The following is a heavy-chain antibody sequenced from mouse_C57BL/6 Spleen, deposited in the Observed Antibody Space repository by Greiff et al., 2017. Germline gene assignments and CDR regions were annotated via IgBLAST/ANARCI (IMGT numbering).Heavy chain of an antibody. V-gene: IGHV1-22*01. J-gene: IGHJ4*01. CDR3: AKGGVIDAMDY. CDR2: INPNNGGT. CDR1: GYTFTDYN. Sequence: EVQGVESGPELVKPGASVKVSCKASGYTFTDYNMHWVKQSHGKSLEWIGYINPNNGGTSYNQKFKGKATLTVNKSSSTAYMELRSLTSEDSAVYYCAKGGVIDAMDYWGQGTSVTVSS. D-gene: IGHD2-12*01.